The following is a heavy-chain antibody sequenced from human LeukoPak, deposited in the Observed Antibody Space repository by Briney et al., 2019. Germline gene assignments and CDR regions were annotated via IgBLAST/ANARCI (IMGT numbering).Heavy chain of an antibody. D-gene: IGHD4-17*01. Sequence: GGSLRLSCAASGFTFSSCAMTWVRKAPAKGLEWVSSIRGTGGATFYADSVKDRCTISRDDSKNTLYLQLNSLRAEDTAVNYCAKPTVTTLGAFDIWGQGTMVTASS. CDR3: AKPTVTTLGAFDI. CDR1: GFTFSSCA. J-gene: IGHJ3*02. CDR2: IRGTGGAT. V-gene: IGHV3-23*01.